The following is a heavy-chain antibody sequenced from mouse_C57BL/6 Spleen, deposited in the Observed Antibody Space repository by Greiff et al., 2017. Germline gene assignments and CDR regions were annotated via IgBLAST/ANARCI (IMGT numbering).Heavy chain of an antibody. V-gene: IGHV1-55*01. CDR2: IYPGSGST. CDR3: ARDGYSSYYYAMDD. Sequence: QVQLQQPGAELVKPGASVKMSCKASGYTFTSYWITWVKQRPGQGLEWIGDIYPGSGSTNYNEKFTSKGTLTVDTSSSTAYMQLSSLTSEDSAVYYCARDGYSSYYYAMDDWGQGTSVTVAS. D-gene: IGHD2-3*01. CDR1: GYTFTSYW. J-gene: IGHJ4*01.